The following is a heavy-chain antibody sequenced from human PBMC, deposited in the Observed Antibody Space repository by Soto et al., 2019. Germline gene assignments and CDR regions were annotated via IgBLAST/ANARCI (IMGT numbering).Heavy chain of an antibody. CDR2: ISNYNGNT. D-gene: IGHD1-26*01. J-gene: IGHJ4*02. V-gene: IGHV1-18*01. CDR3: ARDLGVGPTLDSNAAY. CDR1: GYTFVYYG. Sequence: QVPLVQSGTEVKRPGASVKVSCKASGYTFVYYGITWVRQAPGQGLEWVGWISNYNGNTIYAQKFQDRVTVTTATSTSTVSMELRRLRSDDTAVYYCARDLGVGPTLDSNAAYWSQGTLVTVSS.